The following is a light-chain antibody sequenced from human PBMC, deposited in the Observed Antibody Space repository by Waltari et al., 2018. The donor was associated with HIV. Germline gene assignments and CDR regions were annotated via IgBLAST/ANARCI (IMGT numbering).Light chain of an antibody. J-gene: IGLJ1*01. CDR3: LLSYSGAIPV. Sequence: QAVVTQEHSLTVSPGGTVTLTCGSSTGAVTSGHYSYGFQQKPAQAPRTMIYDTSNNPSWTPARFSGSLLGGKAALTLSGAQPEDEAEYYCLLSYSGAIPVFGTGTKVTVL. V-gene: IGLV7-46*01. CDR1: TGAVTSGHY. CDR2: DTS.